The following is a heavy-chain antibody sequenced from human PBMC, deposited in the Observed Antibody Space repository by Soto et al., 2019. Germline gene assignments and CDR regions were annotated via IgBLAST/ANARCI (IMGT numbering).Heavy chain of an antibody. CDR2: IYYSVST. J-gene: IGHJ3*02. CDR1: GGSISSYY. Sequence: PSETLSLTCTVSGGSISSYYWSWIRQPPGKGLEWIGYIYYSVSTNYNPSLKSRVTISVDTSKNQFSLKLSSVTAADTAVYYCATLGGHYDFWSGYSVDDAFDIWGQGTMVTVSS. D-gene: IGHD3-3*01. V-gene: IGHV4-59*01. CDR3: ATLGGHYDFWSGYSVDDAFDI.